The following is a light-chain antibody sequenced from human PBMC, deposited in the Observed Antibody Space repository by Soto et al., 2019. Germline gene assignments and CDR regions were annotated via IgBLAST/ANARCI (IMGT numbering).Light chain of an antibody. CDR2: GIS. CDR1: QSVNSN. V-gene: IGKV3-15*01. CDR3: QQYSKWPIT. J-gene: IGKJ5*01. Sequence: IVLTQSPGTLSLSPGERATLSCRASQSVNSNYLAWYQQHPGQPPRLLIYGISTRATGIPARFSGSGSGTEFSLTISSLQSEDVAVYYCQQYSKWPITLGQGTRLEIK.